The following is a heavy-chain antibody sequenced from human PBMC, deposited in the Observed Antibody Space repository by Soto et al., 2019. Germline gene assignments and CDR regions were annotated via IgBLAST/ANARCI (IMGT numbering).Heavy chain of an antibody. D-gene: IGHD3-9*01. Sequence: PSETLSLTCTVSGGSISNFYWSWIRQPPGKGLEWIGYIYYSGTTSYNPSLNSRVTISVDTSKNQFSLKLNSVTAADTAVYYCVRFWPPPYSDALTDYTDAFGGRSLYWGQGTLVTVSS. CDR1: GGSISNFY. J-gene: IGHJ4*02. CDR3: VRFWPPPYSDALTDYTDAFGGRSLY. CDR2: IYYSGTT. V-gene: IGHV4-59*01.